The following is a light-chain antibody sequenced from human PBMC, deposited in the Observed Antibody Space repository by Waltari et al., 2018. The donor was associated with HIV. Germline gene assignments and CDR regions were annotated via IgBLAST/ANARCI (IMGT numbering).Light chain of an antibody. Sequence: SYVLTQPPSVSVAPGQTARHACGGNNIGSISVHWYQQKTGQAPVLVVDNDDDRPSGIPERFSGSNSGNTATLTISRVEAGDEADYYCQVWDNSRDHLVFGGGTKLTVL. CDR2: NDD. CDR3: QVWDNSRDHLV. CDR1: NIGSIS. V-gene: IGLV3-21*02. J-gene: IGLJ2*01.